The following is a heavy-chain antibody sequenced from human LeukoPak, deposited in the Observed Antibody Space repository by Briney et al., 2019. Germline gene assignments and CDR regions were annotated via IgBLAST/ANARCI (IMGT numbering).Heavy chain of an antibody. CDR2: IRYDGSNK. CDR1: EFTFSSYG. D-gene: IGHD3-10*01. CDR3: ARRYYYGSGIWGFYAFDI. Sequence: GGSLRLSCAASEFTFSSYGMHWVRQAPGKGLEWVAFIRYDGSNKYYADSVKGRFTISRDNSKNTLYLQMNSLKASDTAMYYCARRYYYGSGIWGFYAFDIWGQGTMVTVSS. J-gene: IGHJ3*02. V-gene: IGHV3-30*02.